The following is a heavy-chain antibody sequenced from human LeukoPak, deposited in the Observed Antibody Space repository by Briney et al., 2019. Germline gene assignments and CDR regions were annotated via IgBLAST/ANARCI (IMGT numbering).Heavy chain of an antibody. D-gene: IGHD6-19*01. CDR2: ISGSGGST. V-gene: IGHV3-23*01. Sequence: PGGSLRLSCAASGFTFSSYAMSWVRQAPGKGLEWVSAISGSGGSTYYADSVKGRFTISRDNSKNTLYLQMNSLRAGDTAVYYCAKEGPSYSSGSNWFDPWGQGTLVTVSS. J-gene: IGHJ5*02. CDR3: AKEGPSYSSGSNWFDP. CDR1: GFTFSSYA.